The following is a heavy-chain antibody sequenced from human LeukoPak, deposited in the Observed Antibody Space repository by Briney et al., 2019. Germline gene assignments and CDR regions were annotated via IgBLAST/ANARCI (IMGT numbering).Heavy chain of an antibody. D-gene: IGHD3-16*02. CDR2: IKQDGSEK. J-gene: IGHJ4*02. Sequence: GGSLRLSCAASGFTFSNAWMSWVRQAPGKGLEWVANIKQDGSEKYYVDSVKGRFTISRDNDKNSLFLQMTSLRAEDTAVYCCARVGGRYSPLGYWGQGTLVTVSS. CDR1: GFTFSNAW. CDR3: ARVGGRYSPLGY. V-gene: IGHV3-7*01.